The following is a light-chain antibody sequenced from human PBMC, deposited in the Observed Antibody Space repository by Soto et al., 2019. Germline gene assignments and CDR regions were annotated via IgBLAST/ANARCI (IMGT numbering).Light chain of an antibody. CDR2: DAS. Sequence: PGERVTLSCRASPRVSNSLAWYQHKPGQAPRLLIYDASNRATGVPTRFSGSGSGTDFTLTISSLEPEDFAVYYCQQRNKWPPVTFGGGTRVEIK. J-gene: IGKJ4*01. V-gene: IGKV3-11*01. CDR3: QQRNKWPPVT. CDR1: PRVSNS.